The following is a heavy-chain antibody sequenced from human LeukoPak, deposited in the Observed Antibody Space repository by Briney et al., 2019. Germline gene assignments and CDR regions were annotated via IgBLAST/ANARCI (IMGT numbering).Heavy chain of an antibody. V-gene: IGHV4-59*01. CDR3: VRLSYDSGTYSNWYFDI. CDR1: GGSISSYY. D-gene: IGHD3-22*01. J-gene: IGHJ2*01. Sequence: SETLSLTCTVSGGSISSYYWSWIRQPPGKGLEWIWFIYYSGNTNYNPSLKSRVSISVDTSKNQFSLKLTSVTAADTAVYYCVRLSYDSGTYSNWYFDIWGRGTPVTVSS. CDR2: IYYSGNT.